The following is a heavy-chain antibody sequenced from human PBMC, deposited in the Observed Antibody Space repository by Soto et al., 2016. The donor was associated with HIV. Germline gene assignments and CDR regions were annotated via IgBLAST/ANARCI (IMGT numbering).Heavy chain of an antibody. CDR1: GFNFNTYP. V-gene: IGHV3-30*04. CDR2: ISYDGSTK. J-gene: IGHJ4*02. CDR3: ARAPDYDILTGSLAY. Sequence: VQLVESGGGVVQPGRSLRLSCAASGFNFNTYPLHWVRQAPGKGLEWVAVISYDGSTKYYADSVKGRFTISRDNSKNTLYLQINSLRTEDTALYYCARAPDYDILTGSLAYWGQGTLVTVSS. D-gene: IGHD3-9*01.